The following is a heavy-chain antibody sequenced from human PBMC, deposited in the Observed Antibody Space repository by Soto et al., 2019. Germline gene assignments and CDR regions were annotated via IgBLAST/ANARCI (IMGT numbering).Heavy chain of an antibody. CDR3: ARVGNYYYYYMDV. CDR2: ISSSSSTI. CDR1: GFTFSSYS. V-gene: IGHV3-48*01. D-gene: IGHD6-13*01. Sequence: EVQLVESGGGLVQPGGSLRLSCAASGFTFSSYSMNWVRQAPGKGLEGVSYISSSSSTIYYADSVKGRFTISRDNAKNSLYLQMNSLRAEDTAVYYCARVGNYYYYYMDVWGKGTTVTVSS. J-gene: IGHJ6*03.